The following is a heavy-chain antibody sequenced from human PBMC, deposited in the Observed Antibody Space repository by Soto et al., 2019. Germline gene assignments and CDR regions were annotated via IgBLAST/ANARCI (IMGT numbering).Heavy chain of an antibody. CDR3: AKHYGTGSANSFDV. V-gene: IGHV5-10-1*01. CDR2: VDPRESYV. D-gene: IGHD3-10*01. CDR1: GYTFTGYW. J-gene: IGHJ3*01. Sequence: PGESLKISCRGSGYTFTGYWISWVRQMPGKGLEWMGRVDPRESYVDYSPPFEGHVTISVDKAINTAFLQWSSLKASDTVMYYCAKHYGTGSANSFDVWGLGTMVTVS.